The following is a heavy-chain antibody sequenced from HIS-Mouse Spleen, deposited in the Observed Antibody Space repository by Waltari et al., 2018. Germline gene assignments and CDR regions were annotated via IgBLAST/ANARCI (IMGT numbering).Heavy chain of an antibody. CDR3: AHSSILLWFGELLYPQSYLDAFDI. V-gene: IGHV2-5*02. CDR2: IYWDDDK. Sequence: QITLKESGPTLVKPTQTLTLTCTFSGFSLSTSGVGVGWIRQHPGKALEWLALIYWDDDKRYSPSLKSRLTITKDTSKNQVVLTMTNMDPVDTATYYCAHSSILLWFGELLYPQSYLDAFDIWGQGTMVTVSS. J-gene: IGHJ3*02. D-gene: IGHD3-10*01. CDR1: GFSLSTSGVG.